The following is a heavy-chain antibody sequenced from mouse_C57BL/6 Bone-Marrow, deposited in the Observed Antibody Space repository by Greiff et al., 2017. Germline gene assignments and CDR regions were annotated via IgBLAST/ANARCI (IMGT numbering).Heavy chain of an antibody. CDR1: GFTFSNYW. CDR3: AGSSGWYFDV. Sequence: EVHLVESGGGLVQPGGSMKLSCVASGFTFSNYWMNWVRQSPEKGLEWVAQIRLKSDNYATHYAESVKGRFTISSDDSKSSVYLQMNNLRAEDTGIYYCAGSSGWYFDVWGTGTTVTVSS. J-gene: IGHJ1*03. V-gene: IGHV6-3*01. CDR2: IRLKSDNYAT.